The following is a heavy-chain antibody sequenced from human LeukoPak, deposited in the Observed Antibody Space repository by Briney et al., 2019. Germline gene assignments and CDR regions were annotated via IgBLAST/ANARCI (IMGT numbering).Heavy chain of an antibody. CDR3: ARARYTSGWETLDY. V-gene: IGHV3-48*03. CDR2: ISSSGSIK. D-gene: IGHD6-19*01. CDR1: GFAFNSYE. Sequence: GGSLRLSCIASGFAFNSYEMNRVRQAPGKGLEWVSYISSSGSIKHYADSVKGRFTISRDNAKNSLYLQMNSLRAEDTAVYYCARARYTSGWETLDYWGQGTLVTVSS. J-gene: IGHJ4*02.